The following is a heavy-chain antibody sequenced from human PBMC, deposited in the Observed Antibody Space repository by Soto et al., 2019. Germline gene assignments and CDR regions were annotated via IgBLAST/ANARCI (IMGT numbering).Heavy chain of an antibody. CDR2: IYYSGST. V-gene: IGHV4-30-4*01. CDR1: GCSISSGDYY. Sequence: ASETLSLTCTVSGCSISSGDYYWSWIRQPPGKGLEWIGYIYYSGSTYYNPSLKSRVTISVDTSKNQFSLKLSSVTAADTAVYYCARGITIFGVVILNWFDPWGQGTLVTVSS. J-gene: IGHJ5*02. CDR3: ARGITIFGVVILNWFDP. D-gene: IGHD3-3*01.